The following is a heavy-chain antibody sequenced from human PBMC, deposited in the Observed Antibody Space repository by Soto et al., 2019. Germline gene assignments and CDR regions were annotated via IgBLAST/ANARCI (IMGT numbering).Heavy chain of an antibody. J-gene: IGHJ4*02. V-gene: IGHV3-66*01. D-gene: IGHD3-10*01. CDR1: GFTVSSNY. CDR3: ARDRVSGSGSPTYYFDY. CDR2: TYSGGST. Sequence: EVQLVESGGGLVQPGGSLRLSCAASGFTVSSNYMSWVRQAPGKGLEWVSVTYSGGSTYYADSVKGRFTISRDNSKNTLYLQMNSLRAEDTAVYYCARDRVSGSGSPTYYFDYWGQGTLVAVSS.